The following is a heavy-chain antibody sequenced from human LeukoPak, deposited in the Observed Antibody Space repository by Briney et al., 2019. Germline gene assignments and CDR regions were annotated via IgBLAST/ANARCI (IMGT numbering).Heavy chain of an antibody. D-gene: IGHD5-18*01. CDR3: ARDNGYSYGVFFDY. J-gene: IGHJ4*02. V-gene: IGHV1-2*04. CDR1: GYTFTGYY. Sequence: WASVKVSCKASGYTFTGYYMHWVRQAPGQGLEWMGWINPNSGGTNYAQKFQGWVTMTRDTSISTAYMELSRLRSDDTAVYYCARDNGYSYGVFFDYWGQGTLVTVSS. CDR2: INPNSGGT.